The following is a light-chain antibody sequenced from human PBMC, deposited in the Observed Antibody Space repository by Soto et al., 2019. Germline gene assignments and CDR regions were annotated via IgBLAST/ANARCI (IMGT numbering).Light chain of an antibody. CDR1: SSSIGSNT. J-gene: IGLJ1*01. CDR3: ATWDDSRNKH. Sequence: QSVLTQPPSASGTPGQRGIISCSGNSSSIGSNTVNWYQQLPGMAPKLLVYNNNQRPSGVPDRFSDSKSGTSASLAISGLQSADEADYYCATWDDSRNKHFGTGTKVTVL. V-gene: IGLV1-44*01. CDR2: NNN.